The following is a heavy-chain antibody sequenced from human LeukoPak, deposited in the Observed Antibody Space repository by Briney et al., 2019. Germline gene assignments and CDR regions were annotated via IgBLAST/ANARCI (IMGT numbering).Heavy chain of an antibody. CDR3: AAAPGYYYGRT. J-gene: IGHJ5*02. CDR1: GFTFSSYG. CDR2: ISGSGGST. D-gene: IGHD3-22*01. Sequence: PGGTLRLSCAASGFTFSSYGMSWVRQAPGKGLEWVSAISGSGGSTYYADSVKGRFSISRDNSKNTLYLQVNSLRADDTAVYYCAAAPGYYYGRTWGQGTLVTVSS. V-gene: IGHV3-23*01.